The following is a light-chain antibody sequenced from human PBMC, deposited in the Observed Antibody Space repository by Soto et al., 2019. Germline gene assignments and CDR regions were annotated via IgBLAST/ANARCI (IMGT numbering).Light chain of an antibody. J-gene: IGLJ2*01. CDR1: YSNIGGNT. V-gene: IGLV1-44*01. CDR2: NDN. Sequence: QSALTQPPSASGTPGQRVTISCSGGYSNIGGNTVNWYQQVPGTAPKLLIYNDNRRPSGVPDRFSGSKSGTSASLAISGLQSEDEADYSCAAWDDRLNGPLFGGGTQLTVL. CDR3: AAWDDRLNGPL.